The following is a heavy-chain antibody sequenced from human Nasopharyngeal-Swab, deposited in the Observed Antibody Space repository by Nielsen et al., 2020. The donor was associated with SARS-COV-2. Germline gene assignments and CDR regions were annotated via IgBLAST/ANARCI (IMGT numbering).Heavy chain of an antibody. CDR1: GFTFSSFG. CDR3: AREPGGIVAPGRHFDP. CDR2: IAHDASNE. D-gene: IGHD6-13*01. Sequence: GESLKISCAASGFTFSSFGMHWVRQAPGKGLEWVAFIAHDASNEYYGDSVKGRFTISRDNSKNTLYLQMKSLRAEDTGVYYCAREPGGIVAPGRHFDPWGQGTLVTVSS. V-gene: IGHV3-30*03. J-gene: IGHJ5*02.